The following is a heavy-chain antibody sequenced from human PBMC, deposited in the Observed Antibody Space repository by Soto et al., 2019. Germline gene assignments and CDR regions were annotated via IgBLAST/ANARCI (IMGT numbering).Heavy chain of an antibody. J-gene: IGHJ4*02. CDR3: ASALKISLGEIDY. D-gene: IGHD3-3*01. CDR1: GGSIRSASYH. V-gene: IGHV4-31*03. CDR2: IYYTGST. Sequence: SETLSLTCTVFGGSIRSASYHWTWIRQHPGKGLEWIGHIYYTGSTYYNPSLKSRIAISVDTSKNQFSLKLTSVTAADTAVYYCASALKISLGEIDYGGQGSLVTVSS.